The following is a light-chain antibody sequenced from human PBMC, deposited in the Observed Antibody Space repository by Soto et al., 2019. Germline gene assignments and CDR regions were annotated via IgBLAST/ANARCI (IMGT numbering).Light chain of an antibody. CDR2: EVI. CDR1: TSDVGSYNL. V-gene: IGLV2-23*02. J-gene: IGLJ2*01. Sequence: ALAQPASVSGSPGQSITISCTGTTSDVGSYNLASWYQQHPGKAPKLLISEVIKRPSGVSNRFSGSKSGNTASLTISRLQAEDEAHFYCCSYAGSFTVIFGGGTEVTVL. CDR3: CSYAGSFTVI.